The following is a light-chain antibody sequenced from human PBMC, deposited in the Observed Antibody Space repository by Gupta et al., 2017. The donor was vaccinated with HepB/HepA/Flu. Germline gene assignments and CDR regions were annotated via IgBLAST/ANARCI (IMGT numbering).Light chain of an antibody. V-gene: IGKV3-15*01. CDR2: DAS. CDR1: QSVSSN. J-gene: IGKJ2*01. CDR3: QQYDYRPYT. Sequence: EIVMTQSPDTVSVSQGERTTLSCRASQSVSSNLAWYQQRPGQAPRLLIYDASTRATGIPARFSGSGSGTEFTLTISSLQSEDFATYYCQQYDYRPYTFGRGTKLEIK.